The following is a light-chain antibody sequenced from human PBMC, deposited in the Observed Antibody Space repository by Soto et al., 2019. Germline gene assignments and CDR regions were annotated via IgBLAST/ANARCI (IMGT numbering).Light chain of an antibody. V-gene: IGKV3-11*01. CDR1: QSFRGL. Sequence: EVVLTQSPVTLSLSPGERATLSCRASQSFRGLLAWYQQKPGQAPRLLIYDAYNRATGIPPRFSGSGSGKDFTLTISSLEPEDAAVYYCQQRHMWPITVGQGARLESK. J-gene: IGKJ5*01. CDR3: QQRHMWPIT. CDR2: DAY.